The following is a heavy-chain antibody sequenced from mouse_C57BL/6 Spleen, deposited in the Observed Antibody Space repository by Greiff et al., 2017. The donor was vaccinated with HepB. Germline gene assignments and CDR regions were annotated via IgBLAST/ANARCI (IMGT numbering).Heavy chain of an antibody. V-gene: IGHV1-80*01. CDR1: GYAFSSYW. J-gene: IGHJ2*01. CDR3: ARGEDYYGSSPY. Sequence: VQLQQSGAELVKPGASVKISCKASGYAFSSYWMNWVKQRPGKGLEWIGQIYPGDGDTNYNGKFKGKATLTADKSSSTAYMQLSSLTSEDSAVYFCARGEDYYGSSPYWGQGTTLTVSS. D-gene: IGHD1-1*01. CDR2: IYPGDGDT.